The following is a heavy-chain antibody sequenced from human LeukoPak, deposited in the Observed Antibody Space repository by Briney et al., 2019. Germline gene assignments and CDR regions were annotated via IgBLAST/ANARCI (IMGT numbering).Heavy chain of an antibody. V-gene: IGHV4-4*07. D-gene: IGHD2-21*02. J-gene: IGHJ6*02. CDR2: IYSSGNS. Sequence: PSETLSLTCTVSGGSISNYYWSWIRQPAGKGLEWIRRIYSSGNSNYNPSLKSRVTMSVDTSKNQFSLRLTSVTAADTAVYFCARNLGGDDYYYYGMVVWGQGTTVTVSS. CDR1: GGSISNYY. CDR3: ARNLGGDDYYYYGMVV.